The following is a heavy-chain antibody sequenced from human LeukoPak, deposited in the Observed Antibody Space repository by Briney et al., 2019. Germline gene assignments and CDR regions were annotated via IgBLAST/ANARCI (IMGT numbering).Heavy chain of an antibody. CDR2: ISAYNGNT. Sequence: ASVKVSCKASGYTFTSYGISWVRQAPGQGLEWMGWISAYNGNTNYAQKLQGRVTMTTDTSTSAAYMELRSLRSGDTAVYYCARDTRCRRDGYDFDYWSQGTLATVSS. D-gene: IGHD5-24*01. J-gene: IGHJ4*02. CDR3: ARDTRCRRDGYDFDY. CDR1: GYTFTSYG. V-gene: IGHV1-18*01.